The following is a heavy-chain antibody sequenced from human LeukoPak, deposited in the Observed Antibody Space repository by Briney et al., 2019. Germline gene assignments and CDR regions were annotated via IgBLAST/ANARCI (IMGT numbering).Heavy chain of an antibody. Sequence: ASVKVSCKASGYTFTSNGFTWVRQAPGQGLEWMGWISAYSANTNYAQKFQGRVTMTTDTSTSTAYMELRGLRSDDTAVYYCATTTTGWFAPWGQGTLVTVSS. CDR3: ATTTTGWFAP. CDR2: ISAYSANT. CDR1: GYTFTSNG. V-gene: IGHV1-18*01. D-gene: IGHD1-1*01. J-gene: IGHJ5*02.